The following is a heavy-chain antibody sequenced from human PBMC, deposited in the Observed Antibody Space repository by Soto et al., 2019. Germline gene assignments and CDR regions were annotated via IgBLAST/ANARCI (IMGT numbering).Heavy chain of an antibody. V-gene: IGHV1-18*01. D-gene: IGHD1-7*01. CDR3: ARDEGYKWNYGGSWFDP. Sequence: QVQLVQSGAEVKKPGASVKVSCKASGYTFTSYGISWVRQAPGQGLEWMGWISAYNGNTNYARTLQGRVTMATDTSTSTAYMELRSLRSDDTAVYYCARDEGYKWNYGGSWFDPWGQGTLVTVSS. CDR1: GYTFTSYG. J-gene: IGHJ5*02. CDR2: ISAYNGNT.